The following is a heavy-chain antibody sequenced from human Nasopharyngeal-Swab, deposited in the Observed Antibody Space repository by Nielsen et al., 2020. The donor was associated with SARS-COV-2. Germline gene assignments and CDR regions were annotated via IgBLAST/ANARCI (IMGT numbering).Heavy chain of an antibody. CDR2: IIPIFGTA. J-gene: IGHJ4*02. Sequence: WVRQALGQGLEWMGGIIPIFGTANYAQKFQGRVTITADKSTSTAYMELSSLRSEDTAVYYCARDRATNYFDYWGQGTLVTVSS. V-gene: IGHV1-69*06. CDR3: ARDRATNYFDY.